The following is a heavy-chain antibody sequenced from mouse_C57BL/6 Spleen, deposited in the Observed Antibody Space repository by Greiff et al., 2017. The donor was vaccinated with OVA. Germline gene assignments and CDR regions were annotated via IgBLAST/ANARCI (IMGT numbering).Heavy chain of an antibody. CDR1: GYTFTSYW. CDR2: IDPSDSYT. V-gene: IGHV1-50*01. J-gene: IGHJ3*01. D-gene: IGHD3-3*01. CDR3: AREGTSAY. Sequence: QVQLQQPGAELVKPGASVKLSCKASGYTFTSYWMQWVKQRPGQGLEWIGEIDPSDSYTNYHQKFKGKATVTVDTSSSTAYMQLSSLTSEDSAVYDCAREGTSAYWGQGTLVTVSA.